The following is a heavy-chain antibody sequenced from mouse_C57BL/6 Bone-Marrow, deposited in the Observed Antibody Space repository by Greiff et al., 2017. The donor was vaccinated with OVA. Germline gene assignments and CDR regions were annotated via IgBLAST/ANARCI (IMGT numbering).Heavy chain of an antibody. Sequence: QAQLQQPGAELVKPGASVKMSCKASGYTFTSYWITWVKQRPGQGLEWIGDIYPGSGSTNYNEKFKSKATLTVDTSSSTAYMQLSSLTSEDSAVYYCARRDFYYGSSYWYVDVWGTGTTVTVSS. J-gene: IGHJ1*03. CDR3: ARRDFYYGSSYWYVDV. CDR2: IYPGSGST. CDR1: GYTFTSYW. V-gene: IGHV1-55*01. D-gene: IGHD1-1*01.